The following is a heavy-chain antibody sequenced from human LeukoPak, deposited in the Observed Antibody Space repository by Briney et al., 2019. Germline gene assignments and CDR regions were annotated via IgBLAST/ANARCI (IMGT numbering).Heavy chain of an antibody. J-gene: IGHJ6*03. CDR1: GGAFSSYT. CDR2: IIPIFGTA. D-gene: IGHD3-3*01. CDR3: ARDGGSYYDFWSGYRVLGFYYYYMDV. Sequence: ASVKVSCKASGGAFSSYTISWVRQAPGQGLEWMGGIIPIFGTANYAQKFQGRVTITTDQSTSTAYMELSTLRSEDTAVYYCARDGGSYYDFWSGYRVLGFYYYYMDVWAKGTTVTVSS. V-gene: IGHV1-69*05.